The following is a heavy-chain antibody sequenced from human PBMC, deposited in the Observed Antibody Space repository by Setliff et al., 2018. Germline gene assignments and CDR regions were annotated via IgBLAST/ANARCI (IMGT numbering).Heavy chain of an antibody. CDR1: GFTFSSYW. V-gene: IGHV3-7*03. CDR3: ARIFLYGTSWYFDN. J-gene: IGHJ4*02. CDR2: IKRDGREI. Sequence: GGSLRLSCAASGFTFSSYWMSWVRQAPGKGLEWVANIKRDGREIYYVDSVKGRFTVSRDNSNNTLYLHMSSLRAEDTAVYFCARIFLYGTSWYFDNWGQGTLVTVSS. D-gene: IGHD3-3*01.